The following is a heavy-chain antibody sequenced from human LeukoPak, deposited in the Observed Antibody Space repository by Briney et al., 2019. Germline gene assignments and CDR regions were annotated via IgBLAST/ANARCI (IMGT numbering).Heavy chain of an antibody. CDR1: GFTFSSYG. J-gene: IGHJ4*02. D-gene: IGHD1-26*01. CDR2: IRYDGSNK. CDR3: SRDPTYYLRYGYFDY. V-gene: IGHV3-30*02. Sequence: GGSLRLSCAASGFTFSSYGMHWVRQAPGKGLEWVAFIRYDGSNKYYADSVKGRFTISRDNSKNTLYLQMNSLRAEDTAVYYCSRDPTYYLRYGYFDYWGQGALVTVSS.